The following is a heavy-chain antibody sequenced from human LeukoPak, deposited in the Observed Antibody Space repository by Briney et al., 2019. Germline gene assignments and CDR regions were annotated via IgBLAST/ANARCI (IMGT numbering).Heavy chain of an antibody. V-gene: IGHV4-39*07. J-gene: IGHJ6*03. CDR2: IYYSGST. CDR3: ARGCGGDCKIYYYYYMDV. CDR1: GGSISSSSYY. D-gene: IGHD2-21*02. Sequence: SETLSLTCTVSGGSISSSSYYWGWIRQPPGKGLEWIGSIYYSGSTYYNPSLKSRVTISVDTSKNQFSLRLNSVTAADTAVYYCARGCGGDCKIYYYYYMDVWGKGTTVTISS.